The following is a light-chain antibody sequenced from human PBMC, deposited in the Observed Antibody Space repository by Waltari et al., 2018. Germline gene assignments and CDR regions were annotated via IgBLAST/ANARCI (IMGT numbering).Light chain of an antibody. CDR2: DAS. V-gene: IGKV3-20*01. Sequence: EIVLTQSPGTLSLSPGERATLSCRASQNVKNNTYLAWYQQKPGQAPRLLIYDASRRATGIPDRFSGSGSGTDFTLTISRLEPEDFAVYSCHQYGTSPRTFGLGTKLEIK. CDR1: QNVKNNTY. J-gene: IGKJ2*01. CDR3: HQYGTSPRT.